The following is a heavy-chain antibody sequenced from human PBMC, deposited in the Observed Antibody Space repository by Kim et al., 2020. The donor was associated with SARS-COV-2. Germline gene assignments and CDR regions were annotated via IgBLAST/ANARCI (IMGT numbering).Heavy chain of an antibody. D-gene: IGHD6-13*01. CDR2: ISYDGSNK. V-gene: IGHV3-30*18. Sequence: GGSLRLSCAASGFTFSSYGMHWVRQAPGKGLEWVAVISYDGSNKYYADSVKGRFTISRDNSKNTLYLQMNSLRAEDTAVYYCAKGQQLVRSYYYYGMDVWGQGTTVTVSS. J-gene: IGHJ6*02. CDR1: GFTFSSYG. CDR3: AKGQQLVRSYYYYGMDV.